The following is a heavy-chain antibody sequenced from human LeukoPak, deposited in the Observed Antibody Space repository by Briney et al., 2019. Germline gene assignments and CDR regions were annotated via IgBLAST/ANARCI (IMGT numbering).Heavy chain of an antibody. CDR2: IYYSGST. J-gene: IGHJ5*02. Sequence: SETLSLTCNVSGASISNSTYYWGWIRQPPGKGLEWIGSIYYSGSTYYNPSLKSRVTISVDTSKNQFSLKLSSVTAADTAVYYCARDKGLQYCSGGSCYPSKNWFDPWGQGTLVTVSS. CDR3: ARDKGLQYCSGGSCYPSKNWFDP. CDR1: GASISNSTYY. V-gene: IGHV4-39*07. D-gene: IGHD2-15*01.